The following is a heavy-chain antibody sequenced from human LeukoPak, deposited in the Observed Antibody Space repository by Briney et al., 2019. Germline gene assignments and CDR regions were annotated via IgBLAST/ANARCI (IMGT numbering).Heavy chain of an antibody. J-gene: IGHJ4*02. D-gene: IGHD4-17*01. Sequence: GGSLRLSCAASGFTFDDYAMHWVRQAPGKGLEWVSGISWNSGSIGYADSVKGRFTISRDNAKNSLYLQMNSLRAEDTALYYCAKDTSDEYGLDYWGQGTLVTVSS. CDR1: GFTFDDYA. CDR2: ISWNSGSI. V-gene: IGHV3-9*01. CDR3: AKDTSDEYGLDY.